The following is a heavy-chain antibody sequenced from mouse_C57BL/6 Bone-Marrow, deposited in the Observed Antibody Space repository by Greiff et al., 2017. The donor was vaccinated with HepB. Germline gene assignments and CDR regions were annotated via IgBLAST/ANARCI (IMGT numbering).Heavy chain of an antibody. CDR3: ARFRYWYFDV. D-gene: IGHD3-2*02. V-gene: IGHV1-69*01. Sequence: QVQLQQPGAEPVMPGASVKLSCKASGYTFTSYWMHWVKQRPGQGLEWIGEIDPSDSYTNYNQKFKGKSTLTVDKSSSTAYMQLSSLTSEDSAVYYCARFRYWYFDVWGTGTTVTVSS. CDR2: IDPSDSYT. J-gene: IGHJ1*03. CDR1: GYTFTSYW.